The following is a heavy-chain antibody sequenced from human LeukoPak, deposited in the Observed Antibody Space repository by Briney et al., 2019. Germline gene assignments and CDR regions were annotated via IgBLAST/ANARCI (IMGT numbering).Heavy chain of an antibody. Sequence: PGGSLRLSCAASGFGFNYYGMVWFRQSPGKGLEWVATISYDERGKHYADSVQGRFTISGDNSKSVLYLQLDYLRPEDTAVYYCSTDGTPKFEHWGQGTLVTVSS. CDR2: ISYDERGK. CDR3: STDGTPKFEH. J-gene: IGHJ1*01. D-gene: IGHD3-16*01. V-gene: IGHV3-30*03. CDR1: GFGFNYYG.